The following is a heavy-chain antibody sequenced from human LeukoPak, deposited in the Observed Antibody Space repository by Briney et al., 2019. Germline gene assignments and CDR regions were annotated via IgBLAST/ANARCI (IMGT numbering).Heavy chain of an antibody. J-gene: IGHJ4*02. D-gene: IGHD3-22*01. Sequence: PSQTLSLTRTVSGGSISSGGYYWSWIRQHPGKGLEWIGYIYYSGSTYYNPSLKSRVTISVDTSKNQFSLKLSSVTAADTAVYYCARDGGYYNYFDYWGQGTLVTVSS. CDR2: IYYSGST. CDR3: ARDGGYYNYFDY. CDR1: GGSISSGGYY. V-gene: IGHV4-31*03.